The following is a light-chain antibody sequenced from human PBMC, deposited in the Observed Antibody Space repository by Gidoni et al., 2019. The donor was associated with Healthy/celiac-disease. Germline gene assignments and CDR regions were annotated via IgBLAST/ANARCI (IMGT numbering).Light chain of an antibody. CDR1: QGISSY. CDR2: AAS. CDR3: QQYYSYPCS. J-gene: IGKJ2*04. V-gene: IGKV1-8*01. Sequence: AIRLTPSPSSFSASTGDRVTITCRASQGISSYLAWYQQKPGKAPKLLIYAASTLQSGVPSRFSGSGSGTDFTLTISCLQAEDCATYYCQQYYSYPCSFGQGTKLEIK.